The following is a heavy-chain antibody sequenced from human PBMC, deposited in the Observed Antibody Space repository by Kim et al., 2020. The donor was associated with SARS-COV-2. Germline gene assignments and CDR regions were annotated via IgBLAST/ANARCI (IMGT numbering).Heavy chain of an antibody. D-gene: IGHD1-26*01. CDR1: GFTFSTSW. V-gene: IGHV3-74*01. CDR2: IDSHGSSA. J-gene: IGHJ4*02. Sequence: GGSLRLSCAASGFTFSTSWMHWVRQAPGKGLVWVSRIDSHGSSAIYADFVKGRFTISRVNTKNTLYLQMNSLRAEDSAVYYCARDQSRAGPTTVDYWGQGTLVTVSS. CDR3: ARDQSRAGPTTVDY.